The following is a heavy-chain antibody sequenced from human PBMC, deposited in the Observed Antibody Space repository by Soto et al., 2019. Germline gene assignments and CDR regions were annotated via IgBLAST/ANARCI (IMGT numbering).Heavy chain of an antibody. CDR1: GFTFSSYG. J-gene: IGHJ5*02. Sequence: PGGSLRLSCAASGFTFSSYGMHWVRQAPGKGLEWVAVISYDGSNKYYADSVKGRFTISRDNSKNTLYLQMNSLRAEDTAVYYCAKDLFRTGTTKRYNWFDPWGQGT. V-gene: IGHV3-30*18. CDR3: AKDLFRTGTTKRYNWFDP. D-gene: IGHD1-1*01. CDR2: ISYDGSNK.